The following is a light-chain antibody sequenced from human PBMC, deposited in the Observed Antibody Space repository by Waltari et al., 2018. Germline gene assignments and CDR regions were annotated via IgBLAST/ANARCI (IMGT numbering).Light chain of an antibody. J-gene: IGLJ6*01. CDR2: SNN. CDR3: AAWDDSLNGNV. CDR1: SSNVGIYT. V-gene: IGLV1-44*01. Sequence: QSVLTQPPSASGTPGQRVTISCSGSSSNVGIYTVNWYQHLPGTAPKLLIYSNNQRPSGVPDRFSGSKSGTSASLAISGLQSEDEAEYYCAAWDDSLNGNVLGSGAKVTVL.